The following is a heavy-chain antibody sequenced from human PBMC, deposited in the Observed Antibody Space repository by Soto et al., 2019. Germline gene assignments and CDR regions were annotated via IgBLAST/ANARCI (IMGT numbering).Heavy chain of an antibody. D-gene: IGHD1-20*01. Sequence: ASVKVSCKASGGTFSTYTITWVRQAPGQGLEWMGRIIPNSGNTGYAQKFQGRLTMTRNTSISTAYMELSSLSSEDTAVYYCATLTGPDYWGQGTLVTVS. J-gene: IGHJ4*02. V-gene: IGHV1-8*02. CDR1: GGTFSTYT. CDR3: ATLTGPDY. CDR2: IIPNSGNT.